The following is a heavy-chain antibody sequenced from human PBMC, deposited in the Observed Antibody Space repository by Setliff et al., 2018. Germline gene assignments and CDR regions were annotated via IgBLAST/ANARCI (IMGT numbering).Heavy chain of an antibody. CDR3: AKDYYFQFDY. J-gene: IGHJ4*02. Sequence: PGGSLRLSCAASGFTFSSDPMNWVRQAPGKGLEWVSGIGGRGISTYYADSVKGRFLISRDNSRNTVYLQLNSLRAEDTAVYYCAKDYYFQFDYWGLGTLVTVSS. CDR2: IGGRGIST. CDR1: GFTFSSDP. D-gene: IGHD3-22*01. V-gene: IGHV3-23*01.